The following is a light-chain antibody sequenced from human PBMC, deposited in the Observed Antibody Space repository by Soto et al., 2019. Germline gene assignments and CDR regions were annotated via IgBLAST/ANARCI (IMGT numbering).Light chain of an antibody. Sequence: QSVLTQPASVSGSPGQSITISCTGTSSDVDAYNYVSWYQQHPGKAPKLMIYDVRNRPSGVSNRFSGSKSGNTASLTISGLQAEDEADYYCSSYRSSSTPYVFGTGTKVTVL. J-gene: IGLJ1*01. CDR1: SSDVDAYNY. CDR2: DVR. CDR3: SSYRSSSTPYV. V-gene: IGLV2-14*01.